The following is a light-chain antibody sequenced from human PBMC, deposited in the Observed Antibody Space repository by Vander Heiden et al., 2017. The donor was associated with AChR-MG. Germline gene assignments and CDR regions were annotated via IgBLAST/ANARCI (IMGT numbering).Light chain of an antibody. V-gene: IGKV1-39*01. Sequence: DIQMTQSPSSLSASVGDGVTITCRASQSISTYLNWYQQKPGKAPKLLIYGASSLQSGVPSRFSGSGSGTDFTLTISSLQPEDFATYYCRQSYSTPRTFGQGTKVEIK. CDR1: QSISTY. CDR3: RQSYSTPRT. J-gene: IGKJ1*01. CDR2: GAS.